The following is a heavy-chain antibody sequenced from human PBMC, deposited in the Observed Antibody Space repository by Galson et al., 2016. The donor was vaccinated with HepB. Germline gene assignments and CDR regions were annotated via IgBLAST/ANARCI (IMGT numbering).Heavy chain of an antibody. D-gene: IGHD6-13*01. CDR3: ARGLRWYGTPMDV. Sequence: SVKVSCKASNFTFTTHGITWVRQAPGRGPEWMGWISHDNGKTDHAPKVQDRLIMTTDTSTNTAYMELRGHISDDTAVYYCARGLRWYGTPMDVWGQGTTVTV. J-gene: IGHJ6*02. CDR2: ISHDNGKT. V-gene: IGHV1-18*01. CDR1: NFTFTTHG.